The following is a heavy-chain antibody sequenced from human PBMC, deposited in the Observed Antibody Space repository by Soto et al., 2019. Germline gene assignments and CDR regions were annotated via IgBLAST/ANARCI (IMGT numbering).Heavy chain of an antibody. CDR1: GFSLGTYG. CDR3: AKWNGDGDH. CDR2: VSGGSGTT. J-gene: IGHJ4*02. Sequence: EVQLLESGGGLVQPGGSLRLSCTASGFSLGTYGVTWVRQAPGKGLEWVSGVSGGSGTTHYADSVKGRFTITTDNSENTAYLQMNSLRVEDTAVYYCAKWNGDGDHWGQGTLVTVS. V-gene: IGHV3-23*01. D-gene: IGHD1-1*01.